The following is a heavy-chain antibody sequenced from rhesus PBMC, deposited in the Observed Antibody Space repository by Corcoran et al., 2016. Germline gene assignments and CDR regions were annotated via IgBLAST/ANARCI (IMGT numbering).Heavy chain of an antibody. J-gene: IGHJ4*01. V-gene: IGHV3-103*01. CDR2: INDNGIAT. CDR3: AKGQEFSWNPLDC. CDR1: GFTFSSYA. D-gene: IGHD1-1-1*01. Sequence: EVQLVETGGGLVQPGGSLRRSCAASGFTFSSYAMQWVRQAPGKGLEWISAINDNGIATYYADSVKGGLTISRDNSKNTLSLQMHSLKAEDTAVYYCAKGQEFSWNPLDCWGQGVLVTVSS.